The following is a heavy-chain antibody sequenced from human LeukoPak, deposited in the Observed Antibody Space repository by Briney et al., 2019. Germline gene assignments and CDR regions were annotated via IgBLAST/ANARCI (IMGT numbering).Heavy chain of an antibody. CDR3: ARSYVSPVTGGRIVVVPAAH. V-gene: IGHV1-18*01. J-gene: IGHJ4*02. CDR2: ISAYNGNT. CDR1: GYTFTSYG. D-gene: IGHD2-2*01. Sequence: ASVKVSRKASGYTFTSYGISWVRQAPGQGLEWMGWISAYNGNTNYAQKLQGRVTMTTDTSTSTAYMELRSLRSDDTAVYYCARSYVSPVTGGRIVVVPAAHWGQGTLVTVSS.